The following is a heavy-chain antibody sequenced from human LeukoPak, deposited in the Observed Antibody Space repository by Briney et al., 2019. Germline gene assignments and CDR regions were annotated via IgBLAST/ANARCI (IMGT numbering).Heavy chain of an antibody. CDR2: ITDDEDT. CDR3: AKVDYWSPENYFDS. Sequence: GGSLRLSCVASGFPFRSYAMTWVRQTPGKGLESVSVITDDEDTYYADSVKGRFTISRENSQNTVFLQMNSLRVEDTAVYYCAKVDYWSPENYFDSWGQGTLVTVSS. CDR1: GFPFRSYA. D-gene: IGHD1-1*01. J-gene: IGHJ4*02. V-gene: IGHV3-23*01.